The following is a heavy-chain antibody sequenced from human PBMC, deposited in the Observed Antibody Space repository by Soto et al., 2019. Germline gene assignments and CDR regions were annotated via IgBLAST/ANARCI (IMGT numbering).Heavy chain of an antibody. CDR1: GGSFSGYY. V-gene: IGHV4-34*01. D-gene: IGHD2-15*01. CDR3: ARDHFCYGGSSDYYLYGLDV. J-gene: IGHJ6*02. CDR2: INHSGST. Sequence: SETLSLTCAVYGGSFSGYYWSWIRQPPGKGLEWIGEINHSGSTNYNPSLKSRVTISVDTSKNQFSLKLSSVTAADTAVYYCARDHFCYGGSSDYYLYGLDVWGQGTTVTVSS.